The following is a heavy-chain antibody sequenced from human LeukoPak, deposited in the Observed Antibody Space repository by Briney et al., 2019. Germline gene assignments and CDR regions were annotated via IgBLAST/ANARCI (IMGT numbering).Heavy chain of an antibody. J-gene: IGHJ3*02. Sequence: GGSLRLSCAASGFTVSSNYMNWVRQAPGEGLEWVSVIYSGGSTYYADSVKGRFTISRDNSKNTLYLQMNSLRAEDTAVYYCARGTYYYDSSGYYGSAFDIWGQGTMVTVSS. D-gene: IGHD3-22*01. V-gene: IGHV3-53*01. CDR1: GFTVSSNY. CDR3: ARGTYYYDSSGYYGSAFDI. CDR2: IYSGGST.